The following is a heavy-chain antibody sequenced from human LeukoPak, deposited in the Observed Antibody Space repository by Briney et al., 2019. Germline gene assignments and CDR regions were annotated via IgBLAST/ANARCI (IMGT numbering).Heavy chain of an antibody. J-gene: IGHJ4*02. D-gene: IGHD6-6*01. CDR3: ARAGFALAPHRGTPFDY. CDR1: GGSISSASYY. V-gene: IGHV4-61*02. Sequence: SETLSLTCTVSGGSISSASYYWSWIRRPAGKGLEWIGRFYTTGSTNYNPSLKSRVTISVDTSKNQFSLKLTSVTAADTAVYYCARAGFALAPHRGTPFDYWGQGTLVTVSS. CDR2: FYTTGST.